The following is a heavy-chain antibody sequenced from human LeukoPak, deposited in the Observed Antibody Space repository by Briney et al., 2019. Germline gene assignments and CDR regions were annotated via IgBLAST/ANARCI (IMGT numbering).Heavy chain of an antibody. CDR2: ISGSGHNT. CDR1: GFTFSSYA. D-gene: IGHD4-23*01. CDR3: AEGDFGGNTVFDY. J-gene: IGHJ4*02. Sequence: GGSLRLSCAASGFTFSSYAMSWVRQAPGKGLEWVSGISGSGHNTYYAESVQGRFIMTRDNSENTLYLQMNSLRAEDTAVYYCAEGDFGGNTVFDYWGQGTLVTVSS. V-gene: IGHV3-23*01.